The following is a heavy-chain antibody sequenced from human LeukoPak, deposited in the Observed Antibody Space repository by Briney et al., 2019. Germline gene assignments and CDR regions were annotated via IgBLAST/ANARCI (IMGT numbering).Heavy chain of an antibody. V-gene: IGHV3-7*01. CDR2: IKPDGSEK. CDR3: ARDTVGDTDY. D-gene: IGHD1-26*01. CDR1: GFTFSSSW. J-gene: IGHJ4*02. Sequence: PGGSLRLSCAASGFTFSSSWMSWVRQAPGKGLEWVTNIKPDGSEKYYVDSVKGRFTISRDNAKNSLYLQMNSLRAEDTALYYCARDTVGDTDYWGQGTLVTVSS.